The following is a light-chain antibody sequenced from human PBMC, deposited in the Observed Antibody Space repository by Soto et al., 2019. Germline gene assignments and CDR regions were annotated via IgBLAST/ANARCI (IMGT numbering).Light chain of an antibody. CDR1: QSVSSN. Sequence: EIVMTQSPVTLSVSPGERATLSCRASQSVSSNLAWYQHKPGQAPRLLIYGASTRATGVPARFNGSGSETEFTLTISSLQSEDFAVYYCQHYNGWRPWTFGQGTKVEIK. CDR2: GAS. V-gene: IGKV3-15*01. J-gene: IGKJ1*01. CDR3: QHYNGWRPWT.